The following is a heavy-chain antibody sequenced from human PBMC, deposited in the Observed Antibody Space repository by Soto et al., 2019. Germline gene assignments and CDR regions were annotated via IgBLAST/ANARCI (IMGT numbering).Heavy chain of an antibody. CDR3: ATHQYYYDSSGYLKY. Sequence: ASVKVSCKASGGTFSSYAISWVRQAPGQGLEWMGGIIPIFGTANYAQKFQGRVTITADESTSTAYMELSSLRSEDTAVYYCATHQYYYDSSGYLKYWGQGTLVTVSS. J-gene: IGHJ4*02. V-gene: IGHV1-69*13. CDR1: GGTFSSYA. D-gene: IGHD3-22*01. CDR2: IIPIFGTA.